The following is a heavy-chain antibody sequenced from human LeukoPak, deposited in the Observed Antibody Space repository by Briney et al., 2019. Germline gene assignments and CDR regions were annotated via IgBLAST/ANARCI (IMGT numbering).Heavy chain of an antibody. D-gene: IGHD2-21*02. CDR3: AKRDGVTEFDY. J-gene: IGHJ4*02. Sequence: GGSLRLSCDASGFPFGTYGMHWVRQAAGKGLEWVALIQPDGNDKYYTDSVKGRFTVSRDNSKNTLYLQLNSLRAEDTAIYYCAKRDGVTEFDYWGQGTLVTVSS. CDR1: GFPFGTYG. CDR2: IQPDGNDK. V-gene: IGHV3-30*02.